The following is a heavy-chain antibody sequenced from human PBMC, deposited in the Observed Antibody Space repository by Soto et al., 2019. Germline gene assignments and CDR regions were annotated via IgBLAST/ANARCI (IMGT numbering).Heavy chain of an antibody. CDR3: TTFAVAGTPVT. CDR1: GFTFGNAW. Sequence: PGGSLRLSCAASGFTFGNAWMSWVRQAPGKGLEWVGRIKNKADGGTTDYAAPVRGRFTISRDDSKNTLYLQMNSLKTEDTAVYYCTTFAVAGTPVTGGQGTLVTVSS. J-gene: IGHJ4*02. CDR2: IKNKADGGTT. D-gene: IGHD6-19*01. V-gene: IGHV3-15*01.